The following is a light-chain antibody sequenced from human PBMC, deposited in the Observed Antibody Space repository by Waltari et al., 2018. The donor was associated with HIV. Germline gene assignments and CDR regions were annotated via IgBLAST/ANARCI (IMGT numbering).Light chain of an antibody. Sequence: QSVLTQPPSLSGAPGQRVTISCTGSSSNIGAGYDVHWYQQLPGTAPKLLIYGNTNRPSGVPDRFSASKSGTSASLAITGLQAEDEGTYYCQSYDNSLSGHWGFDGGTKLTVL. V-gene: IGLV1-40*01. CDR3: QSYDNSLSGHWG. CDR2: GNT. J-gene: IGLJ3*02. CDR1: SSNIGAGYD.